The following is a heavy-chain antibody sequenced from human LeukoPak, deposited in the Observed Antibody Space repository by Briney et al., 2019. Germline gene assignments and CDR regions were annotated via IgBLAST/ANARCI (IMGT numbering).Heavy chain of an antibody. CDR2: LSVGSNYI. Sequence: PGGSLRLSCAASGYTFSSYSINWVRQAPGKGLQWVLSLSVGSNYIYYADSVRGRFSISRDDARNSLYLQMDSLRGDDTAVYYCARLRRNSDRSGYYYYYDYWGQGTLVTVSS. J-gene: IGHJ4*02. CDR3: ARLRRNSDRSGYYYYYDY. CDR1: GYTFSSYS. D-gene: IGHD3-22*01. V-gene: IGHV3-21*01.